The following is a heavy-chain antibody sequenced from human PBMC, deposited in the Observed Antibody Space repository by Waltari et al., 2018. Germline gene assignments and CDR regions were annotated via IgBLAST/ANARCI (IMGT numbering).Heavy chain of an antibody. D-gene: IGHD5-12*01. CDR1: GFTFGDYA. Sequence: EVQLVESGGGLVQPGRALRLSCTASGFTFGDYAMSWFRQAPGKGLEWVGFIRSKAYGGTTEYAASVKGRFTISRDDSKSIAYLQMNSLKTEDTAVYYCTRDPRRGYDSWWVDYWGQGTLVTVSS. CDR2: IRSKAYGGTT. CDR3: TRDPRRGYDSWWVDY. J-gene: IGHJ4*02. V-gene: IGHV3-49*03.